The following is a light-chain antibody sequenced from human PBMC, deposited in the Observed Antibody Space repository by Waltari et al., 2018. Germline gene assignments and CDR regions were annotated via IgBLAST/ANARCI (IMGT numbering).Light chain of an antibody. CDR2: EVS. V-gene: IGLV2-23*02. Sequence: QSALTQPASVSGSPGQSLTVSCTGTSSDVGSYYLFPWYQHPPPKAPKLMIYEVSKRPSGVSNRFSGSKSGNTASLTISGLQPEDEADYYCCSYAGANTYVFGSGTKVTVL. CDR3: CSYAGANTYV. CDR1: SSDVGSYYL. J-gene: IGLJ1*01.